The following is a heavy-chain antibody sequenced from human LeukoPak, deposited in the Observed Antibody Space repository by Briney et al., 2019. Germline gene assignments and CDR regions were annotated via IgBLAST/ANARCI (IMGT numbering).Heavy chain of an antibody. J-gene: IGHJ3*02. V-gene: IGHV1-69*13. CDR1: GGTFSSYA. CDR3: ARTRGDIVVGDAFDI. D-gene: IGHD2-15*01. Sequence: ASVKVSRKASGGTFSSYAISWVRQAPGQGLEWMGGIIPIFGTANYAQKFQGRVTITADESTSTAYMELSRLRSDDTAVYYCARTRGDIVVGDAFDIWGQGTMVTVSS. CDR2: IIPIFGTA.